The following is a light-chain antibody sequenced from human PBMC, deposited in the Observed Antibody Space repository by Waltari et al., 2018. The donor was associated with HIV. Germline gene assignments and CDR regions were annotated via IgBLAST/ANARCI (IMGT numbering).Light chain of an antibody. CDR3: NSYAASNNFV. CDR2: EVS. Sequence: QSALTQPPSASGSPGQSVTISCTGPSNDIGGYNYVSWYQQHPGKAPKLMIFEVSKRPSGVPDRFSGSKSGNTASLTVSGLQAEDEADYYCNSYAASNNFVFGGGTKLTVL. V-gene: IGLV2-8*01. J-gene: IGLJ2*01. CDR1: SNDIGGYNY.